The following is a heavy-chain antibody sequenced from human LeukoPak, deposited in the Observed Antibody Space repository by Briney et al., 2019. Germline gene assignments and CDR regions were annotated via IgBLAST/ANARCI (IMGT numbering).Heavy chain of an antibody. CDR2: INHSGST. D-gene: IGHD3-16*01. J-gene: IGHJ4*02. CDR1: GGSFSGYY. V-gene: IGHV4-34*01. CDR3: VREPLLGVDY. Sequence: SETLSLTCAVYGGSFSGYYWSWIRQPPGKGLEWIGEINHSGSTNYNPSLKSRVTISVDTSKNQFSLKLSSVTAADTAVYYCVREPLLGVDYWGQGTLVTVSS.